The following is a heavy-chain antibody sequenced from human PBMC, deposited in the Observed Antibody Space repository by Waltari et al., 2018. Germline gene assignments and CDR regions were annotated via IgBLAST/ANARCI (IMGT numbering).Heavy chain of an antibody. D-gene: IGHD1-26*01. V-gene: IGHV4-31*03. J-gene: IGHJ4*02. CDR1: GGSLSSGCHY. CDR2: IYYSGST. CDR3: ARGVVGASSVDY. Sequence: QVQLQESGPGLVKPSQTLSLTCTVSGGSLSSGCHYWSWTRQHPGKGLEWIGYIYYSGSTYYNPSLKSRVTISVDTSKNQFSLKLSSVTAADTAVYYCARGVVGASSVDYWGQGTLVTVSS.